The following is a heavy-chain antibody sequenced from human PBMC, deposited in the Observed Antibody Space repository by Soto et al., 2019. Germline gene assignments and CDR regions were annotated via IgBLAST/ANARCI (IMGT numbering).Heavy chain of an antibody. CDR1: GFDVSSNY. Sequence: VQLVESGGGLVQPGGSLRLSCAASGFDVSSNYMSWVRQAPGKGLEWVSLIYSGGTTYYADSVKGRLTISRHSSKNTLYLQMNSLRVEDTAVYYCAGRTYGWGQGTMVTVSA. CDR3: AGRTYG. J-gene: IGHJ3*01. V-gene: IGHV3-53*04. D-gene: IGHD4-17*01. CDR2: IYSGGTT.